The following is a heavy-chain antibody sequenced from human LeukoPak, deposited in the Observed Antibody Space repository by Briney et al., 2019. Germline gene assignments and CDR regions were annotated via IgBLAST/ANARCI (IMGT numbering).Heavy chain of an antibody. Sequence: GGSLRLSCAASGFTFSSYAMSWVRQAPGKGLEWVSAISGSGGSTYYADSVKGRFTISRDNSKNTLYLQMNSLRAEDTAVYYCAKDPQWPVDVRYFDYWGQGTLVTVSS. J-gene: IGHJ4*02. CDR3: AKDPQWPVDVRYFDY. CDR2: ISGSGGST. D-gene: IGHD6-19*01. CDR1: GFTFSSYA. V-gene: IGHV3-23*01.